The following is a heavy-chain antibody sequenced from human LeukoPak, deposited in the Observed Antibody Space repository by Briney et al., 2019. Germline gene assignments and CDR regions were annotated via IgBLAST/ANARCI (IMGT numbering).Heavy chain of an antibody. Sequence: GASVKVSCKVSGHILTELSMHWVRQAPGKGLEWMGGFDPEDGETIYAQKFQGRVTMTGDTSTDTAYMELSSLRSEDTAVYYCATVWRYFDWLSLDYWGQGTLVTVSS. CDR2: FDPEDGET. D-gene: IGHD3-9*01. CDR1: GHILTELS. J-gene: IGHJ4*02. V-gene: IGHV1-24*01. CDR3: ATVWRYFDWLSLDY.